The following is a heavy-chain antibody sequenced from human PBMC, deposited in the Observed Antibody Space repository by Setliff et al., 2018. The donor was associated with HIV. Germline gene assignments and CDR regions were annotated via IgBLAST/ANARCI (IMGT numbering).Heavy chain of an antibody. CDR2: INSDGSST. CDR3: ATRVAYSSGWDEYFQH. Sequence: GGSLRLSCAASGFTFSGYWMHWVRQAPGKGLVWVSRINSDGSSTTYADSAKGRFTISRDNAKNTLYLQMNSLRAEDTAIYYCATRVAYSSGWDEYFQHWGQGTLVTVSS. J-gene: IGHJ1*01. V-gene: IGHV3-74*01. CDR1: GFTFSGYW. D-gene: IGHD6-19*01.